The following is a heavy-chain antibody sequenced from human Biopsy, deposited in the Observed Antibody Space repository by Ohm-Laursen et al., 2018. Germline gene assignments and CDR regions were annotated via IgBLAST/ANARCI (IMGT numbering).Heavy chain of an antibody. CDR1: GGSISSETNY. CDR3: ARHPTGFWFDP. V-gene: IGHV4-39*01. Sequence: GTLSLTWAVSGGSISSETNYWGWIRQPPGKGLEWIGSIFYGGITYYNPSLKSRVTISVDTSKNQFSLNLSSVTGADMAVYYCARHPTGFWFDPWGQGTLVTVSS. CDR2: IFYGGIT. J-gene: IGHJ5*02.